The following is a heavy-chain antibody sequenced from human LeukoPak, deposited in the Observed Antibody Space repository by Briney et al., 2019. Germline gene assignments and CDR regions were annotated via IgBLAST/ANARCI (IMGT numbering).Heavy chain of an antibody. J-gene: IGHJ6*02. CDR3: ARGRGSGQWLVSYYYYYGMDV. V-gene: IGHV3-30*04. CDR1: GFTFSSYA. Sequence: GGSLRLSCAASGFTFSSYAMHWVHQAPGKGLEWVAVISYDGSNKYYADSVKGRFTISRDNSKNTLYLQMNSLRAEDTAVYYCARGRGSGQWLVSYYYYYGMDVWGQGTTVTVSS. D-gene: IGHD6-19*01. CDR2: ISYDGSNK.